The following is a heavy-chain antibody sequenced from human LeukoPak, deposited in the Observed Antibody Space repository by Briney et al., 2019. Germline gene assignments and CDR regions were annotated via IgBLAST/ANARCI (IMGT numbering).Heavy chain of an antibody. J-gene: IGHJ4*02. CDR2: LSGSAGGT. V-gene: IGHV3-23*01. D-gene: IGHD3-16*02. CDR1: GFTFSTYA. CDR3: AKRGVVVRVFLVGFHKEAYYFDS. Sequence: PGGSLRLSCAASGFTFSTYAMSWVRQAPGQGLEWVAGLSGSAGGTNYADSVKGRFTISRDNSKNTLFLQMDRLRAEDTAVYFCAKRGVVVRVFLVGFHKEAYYFDSWGQGAQVTVSS.